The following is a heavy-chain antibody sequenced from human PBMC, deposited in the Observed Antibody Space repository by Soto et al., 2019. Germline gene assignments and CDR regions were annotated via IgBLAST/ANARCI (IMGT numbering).Heavy chain of an antibody. D-gene: IGHD2-15*01. Sequence: ASVKVSCKASGYTFTDFGVSWVRQAPGQGLEWMGWISPYNDDAKYPQKLQGRVTMTTDTSTGTAFMELRSLRSDDTAVYYCAREYCSGGICHGVDHWSQGTLVTVSS. V-gene: IGHV1-18*01. CDR3: AREYCSGGICHGVDH. CDR1: GYTFTDFG. J-gene: IGHJ4*02. CDR2: ISPYNDDA.